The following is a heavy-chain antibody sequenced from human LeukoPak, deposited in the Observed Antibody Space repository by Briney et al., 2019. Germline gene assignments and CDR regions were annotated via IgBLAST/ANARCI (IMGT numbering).Heavy chain of an antibody. J-gene: IGHJ4*02. V-gene: IGHV1-69*05. CDR2: IIPIFGTA. D-gene: IGHD6-19*01. CDR3: ARDTPAGAVAFDY. CDR1: GGTFSSYA. Sequence: SVKVSCKASGGTFSSYAISWVRQAPGQGLEWMGRIIPIFGTANYAQKFQGRVTITTDESTSTAYMELSSLRSEDTAVYYCARDTPAGAVAFDYWGQGTLVIVSS.